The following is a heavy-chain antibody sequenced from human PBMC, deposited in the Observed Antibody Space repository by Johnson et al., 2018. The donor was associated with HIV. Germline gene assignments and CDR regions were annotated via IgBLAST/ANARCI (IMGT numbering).Heavy chain of an antibody. V-gene: IGHV3-30-3*01. CDR1: GFTFSSYA. CDR3: AKEGSRGTVTQAPDAFDI. CDR2: ISYEGSNK. J-gene: IGHJ3*02. D-gene: IGHD4-17*01. Sequence: QVQLVESGGGVVQPGRSLRLSCAASGFTFSSYAMDWVRQAPGKGLEWVAVISYEGSNKYYADSVKGLFTISRDNSKNMLYLQMNSLRVEDTAVYYCAKEGSRGTVTQAPDAFDIWGQGTVVTVSS.